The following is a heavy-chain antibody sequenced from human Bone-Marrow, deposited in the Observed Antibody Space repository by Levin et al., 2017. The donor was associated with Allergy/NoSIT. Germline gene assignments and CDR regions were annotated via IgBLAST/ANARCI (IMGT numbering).Heavy chain of an antibody. Sequence: GASVKVSCKASGYTFTGYYMHWVRQAPGQGLEWMGRINPNSGGTNYAQKFQGRVTMTRDTSISTAYMELSRLRSDDTAVYYCARDHLMTTVTTGSGGPNGYWGQGTLVTVSS. CDR1: GYTFTGYY. V-gene: IGHV1-2*06. J-gene: IGHJ4*02. D-gene: IGHD4-11*01. CDR3: ARDHLMTTVTTGSGGPNGY. CDR2: INPNSGGT.